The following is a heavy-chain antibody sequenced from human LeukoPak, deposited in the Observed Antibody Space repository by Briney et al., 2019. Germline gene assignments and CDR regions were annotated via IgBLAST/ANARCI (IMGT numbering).Heavy chain of an antibody. J-gene: IGHJ4*02. CDR3: ARAPSITIFGVVIQYYFDY. D-gene: IGHD3-3*01. CDR1: GFTFSSYW. CDR2: IKQDGSEK. Sequence: GGSLRLSCAASGFTFSSYWMSWVRQAPGKGPEWVANIKQDGSEKYYVDSVKGRLTISRDNAKNSLYLQMNSLRAEDTAVYYCARAPSITIFGVVIQYYFDYWGQGTLVTVSS. V-gene: IGHV3-7*01.